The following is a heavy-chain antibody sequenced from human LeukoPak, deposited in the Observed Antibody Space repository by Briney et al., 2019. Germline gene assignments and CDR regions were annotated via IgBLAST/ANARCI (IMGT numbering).Heavy chain of an antibody. CDR2: INAGKGNT. CDR1: GYTFTNYA. Sequence: ASVKASCKASGYTFTNYAIHWVRQAPGQRPEWMGWINAGKGNTKYSQKFQGRVTITRDTSASTAYMEVSSLRSEDTAVYHCARTQGVYYGGNSGAFDIWGQGTVVTVSS. V-gene: IGHV1-3*01. J-gene: IGHJ3*02. CDR3: ARTQGVYYGGNSGAFDI. D-gene: IGHD4-23*01.